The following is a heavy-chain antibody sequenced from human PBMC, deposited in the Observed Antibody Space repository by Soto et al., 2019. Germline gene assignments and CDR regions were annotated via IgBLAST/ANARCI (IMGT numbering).Heavy chain of an antibody. J-gene: IGHJ4*02. Sequence: EEQLLESGGGLVLPGGSLRLSCAASGFIFSDYSMSWVRQAPGKGLEWVSGISGRGGSTYYADSVKGRFTISRDSSRNTLFLQMNSLRAEDTALYFCARSSGDTWEQYYFDYWGQGTLVPVFS. D-gene: IGHD1-1*01. CDR1: GFIFSDYS. CDR3: ARSSGDTWEQYYFDY. V-gene: IGHV3-23*01. CDR2: ISGRGGST.